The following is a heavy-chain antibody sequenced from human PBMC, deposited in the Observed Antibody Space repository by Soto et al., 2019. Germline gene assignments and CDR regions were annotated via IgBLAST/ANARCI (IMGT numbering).Heavy chain of an antibody. CDR3: ASLYGSGSYTARDTPVFDY. D-gene: IGHD3-10*01. CDR2: INHSGST. CDR1: GGSFSGYY. Sequence: SETLSLTCAVYGGSFSGYYWSWIRQPPGKGLEWIGEINHSGSTNYNPSLKSRVTISVDTSKNQFSLKLSSVTAADAAVYYCASLYGSGSYTARDTPVFDYWGQGTLVTVSS. V-gene: IGHV4-34*01. J-gene: IGHJ4*02.